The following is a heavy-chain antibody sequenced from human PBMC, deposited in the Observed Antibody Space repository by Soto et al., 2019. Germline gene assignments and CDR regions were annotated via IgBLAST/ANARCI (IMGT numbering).Heavy chain of an antibody. CDR3: TSVQLDLYYFDY. CDR1: GFTFGDYA. D-gene: IGHD6-13*01. CDR2: IRSKAYGGTT. J-gene: IGHJ4*02. Sequence: PGGSLRLSCTASGFTFGDYAMSWFRRAPGKGLEWVGFIRSKAYGGTTEYAASVKGRFTISRDDSKSIAYLQMNSLKTEDTAVYYCTSVQLDLYYFDYWGQGTLVTVYS. V-gene: IGHV3-49*03.